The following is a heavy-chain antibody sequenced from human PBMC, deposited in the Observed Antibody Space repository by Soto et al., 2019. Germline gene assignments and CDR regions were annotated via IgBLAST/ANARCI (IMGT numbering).Heavy chain of an antibody. CDR2: IKEDGSQK. CDR1: GFTFSRYW. J-gene: IGHJ6*02. V-gene: IGHV3-7*05. Sequence: GGSLRLSCAASGFTFSRYWMSWVRQAPGRGLEWVANIKEDGSQKWYVDSVKGRFTISRDNSKNTLFLQMNSLRAEDTAEYYCARVVRYFDTPYGMDVWGQGTTVTVSS. D-gene: IGHD3-9*01. CDR3: ARVVRYFDTPYGMDV.